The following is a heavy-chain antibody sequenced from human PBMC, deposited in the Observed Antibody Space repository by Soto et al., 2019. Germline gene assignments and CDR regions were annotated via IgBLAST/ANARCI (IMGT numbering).Heavy chain of an antibody. V-gene: IGHV4-30-4*01. Sequence: SETLSLTCTLSGGSISNGHYYCSWIRQPPGKGLEWIGYIYYSGSTYYNPSLKSRVTISVDTSKNQFSLKLSSVTAADTAVYYCARGGEYYYGMDVWGQGTTVTVSS. CDR1: GGSISNGHYY. CDR3: ARGGEYYYGMDV. CDR2: IYYSGST. J-gene: IGHJ6*02.